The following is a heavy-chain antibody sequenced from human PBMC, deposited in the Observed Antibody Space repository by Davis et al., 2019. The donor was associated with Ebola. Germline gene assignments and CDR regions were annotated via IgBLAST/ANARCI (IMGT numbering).Heavy chain of an antibody. V-gene: IGHV4-39*02. CDR1: GGSISSYY. J-gene: IGHJ2*01. D-gene: IGHD6-6*01. CDR2: IYYSGST. CDR3: ARDRAARDLKYWYFDL. Sequence: MPSETLSLTCTVSGGSISSYYWGWIRQPPGKGLEWIGSIYYSGSTYYNPSLKSRVTISVDTSKNQFSLQLNSVTPEDTAVYYCARDRAARDLKYWYFDLWGRGTLVTVSS.